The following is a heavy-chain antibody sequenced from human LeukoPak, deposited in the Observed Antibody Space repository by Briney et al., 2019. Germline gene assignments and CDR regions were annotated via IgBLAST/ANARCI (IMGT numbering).Heavy chain of an antibody. CDR2: ISSSSGCI. Sequence: GGSLRLSCAASGFTFSTYSMNWVRQAPGKGLEWVSSISSSSGCIYYADSVKGRFTISRGNAKNSLYLQMNSLRAEDTAVYYCAELGITMIGGVWGKGTTVTISS. D-gene: IGHD3-10*02. CDR1: GFTFSTYS. CDR3: AELGITMIGGV. V-gene: IGHV3-21*01. J-gene: IGHJ6*04.